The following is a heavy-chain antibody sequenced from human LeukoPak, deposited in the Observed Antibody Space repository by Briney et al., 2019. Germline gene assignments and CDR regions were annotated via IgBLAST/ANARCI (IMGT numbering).Heavy chain of an antibody. J-gene: IGHJ3*02. CDR1: GFTFSSYW. CDR2: IKQDGSEK. Sequence: GGSLRLSCAASGFTFSSYWMSWVRQTPGKGLEWVANIKQDGSEKNYVGSVKGRFTISRDNAKNSLYLQMNSLRAEDTAVYYCARDQAHSFDIWGQGTMVTVSS. V-gene: IGHV3-7*01. CDR3: ARDQAHSFDI.